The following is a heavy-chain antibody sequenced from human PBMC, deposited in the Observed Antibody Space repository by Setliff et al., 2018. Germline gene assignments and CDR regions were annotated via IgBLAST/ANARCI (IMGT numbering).Heavy chain of an antibody. CDR1: GFTFSSYG. V-gene: IGHV3-33*08. CDR3: ARRGGTAGARAFDI. CDR2: IPYDGSNQ. J-gene: IGHJ3*02. D-gene: IGHD6-19*01. Sequence: LSLSCAASGFTFSSYGMHWVRQAPGRGLEWVGYIPYDGSNQFYPDSVKGRFTISRDNSKNTLYLQMNSLRAEDTALYYCARRGGTAGARAFDIWGQGTMVTVSS.